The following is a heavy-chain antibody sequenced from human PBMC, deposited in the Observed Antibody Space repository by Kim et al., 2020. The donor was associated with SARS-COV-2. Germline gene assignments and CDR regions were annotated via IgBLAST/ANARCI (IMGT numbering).Heavy chain of an antibody. CDR3: AREVTSAAAPRQAFDY. Sequence: SQTLSLTCAISGDSVSSNSVAWNWIRQSPSRGLEWLGRTYYRSKWFTDYPVSVKSRITINPDTSKNQFSLQLNSVTPEDTAVYYCAREVTSAAAPRQAFDYWGQGTLVTVSS. D-gene: IGHD6-13*01. CDR1: GDSVSSNSVA. V-gene: IGHV6-1*01. CDR2: TYYRSKWFT. J-gene: IGHJ4*02.